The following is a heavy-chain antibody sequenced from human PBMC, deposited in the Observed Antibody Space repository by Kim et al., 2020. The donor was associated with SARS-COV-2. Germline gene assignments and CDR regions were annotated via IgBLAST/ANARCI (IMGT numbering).Heavy chain of an antibody. J-gene: IGHJ4*01. V-gene: IGHV1-3*04. CDR3: GRGFDGGFDY. Sequence: ASVKVSCRASGYTFTRNHMHWVRQAPGQRLEWMGWVHIGDGSTRYPEKFQGRVTITRDTSASTAYMKLSSLTSEDTAVYYCGRGFDGGFDYWGQGTLVTV. CDR1: GYTFTRNH. CDR2: VHIGDGST. D-gene: IGHD3-9*01.